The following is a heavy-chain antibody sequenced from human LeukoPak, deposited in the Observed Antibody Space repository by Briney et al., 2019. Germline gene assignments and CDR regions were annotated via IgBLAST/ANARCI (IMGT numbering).Heavy chain of an antibody. V-gene: IGHV4-59*12. D-gene: IGHD1-14*01. Sequence: PSETLSLTSTVYGGSISSYYWSWIRQPPGKGLEWIGYIYYSGSTNYNPSLKSRVTISVDTSKNQFSLKLSSVTAADTAVYYCARVPRGNRDNWFDPWGQGTLVTVSS. CDR3: ARVPRGNRDNWFDP. CDR2: IYYSGST. J-gene: IGHJ5*02. CDR1: GGSISSYY.